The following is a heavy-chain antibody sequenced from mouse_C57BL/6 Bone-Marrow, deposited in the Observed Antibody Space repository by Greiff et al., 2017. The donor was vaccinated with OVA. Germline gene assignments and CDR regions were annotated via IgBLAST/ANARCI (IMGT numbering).Heavy chain of an antibody. Sequence: QVQLQQSGAELMKPGASVKLSCKATGYTFTGYWIEWVKQRPGHGLEWIGEILPGSGSTNYHEKFKGKATFTADTSSNTAYMQRSSLTTEYSAIYYCARSDGYDRFAYWGQGTLVTVAA. V-gene: IGHV1-9*01. CDR2: ILPGSGST. CDR1: GYTFTGYW. CDR3: ARSDGYDRFAY. J-gene: IGHJ3*01. D-gene: IGHD2-2*01.